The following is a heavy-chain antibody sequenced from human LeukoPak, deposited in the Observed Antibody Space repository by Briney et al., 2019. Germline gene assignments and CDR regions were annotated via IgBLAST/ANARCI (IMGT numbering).Heavy chain of an antibody. CDR2: INHSGST. J-gene: IGHJ4*02. CDR1: GGSFSGYY. V-gene: IGHV4-34*01. D-gene: IGHD2-15*01. Sequence: SETLSLTCAVYGGSFSGYYWSWIRQPPGKGLEWIGEINHSGSTNYNPSLKSRVTIPVDTSKNQFSLKLSSVTAADTAVYYCARGGNNCSGGSCYSVATDYWGQGTLVTVSS. CDR3: ARGGNNCSGGSCYSVATDY.